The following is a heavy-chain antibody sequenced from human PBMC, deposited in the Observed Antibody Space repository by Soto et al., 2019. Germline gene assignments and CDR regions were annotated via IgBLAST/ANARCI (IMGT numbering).Heavy chain of an antibody. CDR1: GYNFNQYY. Sequence: QVQLVQSGAEVRKPGASVRLSCETSGYNFNQYYIHWVRQAPVQGLEWMGIINLRGGTTEYAHKFRGRVTVTGDTSTGTAYMQLRSLRPDDTAVYFCARGPDDSDVPRWDYWGQGTLVTVSS. D-gene: IGHD1-1*01. CDR2: INLRGGTT. V-gene: IGHV1-46*02. J-gene: IGHJ4*02. CDR3: ARGPDDSDVPRWDY.